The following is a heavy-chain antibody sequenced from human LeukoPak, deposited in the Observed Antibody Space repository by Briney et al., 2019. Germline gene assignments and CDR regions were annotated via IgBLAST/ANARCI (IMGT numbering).Heavy chain of an antibody. V-gene: IGHV3-23*01. Sequence: GGSLRLSCAASGFTFSSYAMSWVRQAPGKGLEWVSGISGSGGSTYYADSVKGRFTISRDNSKNTLYLQMNSLRAEDAAVYYCAKDPGVVPAAIYWGQGTLVTVSS. D-gene: IGHD2-2*01. CDR1: GFTFSSYA. J-gene: IGHJ4*02. CDR2: ISGSGGST. CDR3: AKDPGVVPAAIY.